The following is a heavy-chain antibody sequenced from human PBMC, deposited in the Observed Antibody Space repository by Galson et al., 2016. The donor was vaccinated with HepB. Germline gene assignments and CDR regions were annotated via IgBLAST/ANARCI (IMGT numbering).Heavy chain of an antibody. CDR2: IFYTGSA. CDR3: ARDSPRIRFDP. J-gene: IGHJ5*02. Sequence: TLSLTCTVSGGSISSNAYYWSWIRQHPEKGLEWIGYIFYTGSAYYNPSLKSRVSMSIDTSKNQFSLNLNSVTAADTAVYYCARDSPRIRFDPWGQGTLVTVSS. D-gene: IGHD1-14*01. V-gene: IGHV4-31*03. CDR1: GGSISSNAYY.